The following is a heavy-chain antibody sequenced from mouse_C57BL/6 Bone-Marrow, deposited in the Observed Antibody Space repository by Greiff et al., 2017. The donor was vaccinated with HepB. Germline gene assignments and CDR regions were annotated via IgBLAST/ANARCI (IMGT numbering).Heavy chain of an antibody. V-gene: IGHV1-55*01. CDR3: ARGSPRGPYFDY. Sequence: VQLQQPGAELVKPGASVKMSCKASGYTFTSYWITWVKQRPGQGLEWIGDIYPGSGSTNYNEKFKSKATLTVDTSSSTAYMQLSSLTSEDSAVYYCARGSPRGPYFDYWGQGTTLTVSS. J-gene: IGHJ2*01. CDR1: GYTFTSYW. CDR2: IYPGSGST.